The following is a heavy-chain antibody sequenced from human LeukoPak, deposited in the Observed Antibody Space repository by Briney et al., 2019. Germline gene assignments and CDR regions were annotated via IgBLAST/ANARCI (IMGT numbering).Heavy chain of an antibody. D-gene: IGHD2-15*01. J-gene: IGHJ6*02. Sequence: GASVKVYCKASGYTFTGYYMHWVRQAPGQGLEWMGWINPNSGGTNYAQKFQGRVTMTRDTSISTAYMELSRLRSDDTAVYYCAREMGDIVVVVAADYYYYYGMDVWGQGTTVTVSS. CDR3: AREMGDIVVVVAADYYYYYGMDV. V-gene: IGHV1-2*02. CDR1: GYTFTGYY. CDR2: INPNSGGT.